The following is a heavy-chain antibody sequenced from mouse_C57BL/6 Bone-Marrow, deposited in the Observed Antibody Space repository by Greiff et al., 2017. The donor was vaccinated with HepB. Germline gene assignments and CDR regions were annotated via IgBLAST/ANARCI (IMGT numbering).Heavy chain of an antibody. D-gene: IGHD2-5*01. Sequence: VQRVESGPGLVQPSQSLSITCTVSGFSLTSYGVHWVRQSPGKGLEWLGVIWSGGSTDYNAAFISRLSISKDNSKSQVFFKMNSLQADDTAIYYCASYSNYGGGFDYWGQGTTLTVSS. J-gene: IGHJ2*01. CDR1: GFSLTSYG. CDR2: IWSGGST. V-gene: IGHV2-2*01. CDR3: ASYSNYGGGFDY.